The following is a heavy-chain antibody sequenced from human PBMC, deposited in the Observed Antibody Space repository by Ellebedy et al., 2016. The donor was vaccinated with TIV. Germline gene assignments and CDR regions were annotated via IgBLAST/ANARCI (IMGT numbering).Heavy chain of an antibody. D-gene: IGHD6-13*01. CDR3: ARAEAGSSWYNHQYYYYGMDV. J-gene: IGHJ6*02. CDR2: INAGNGNT. V-gene: IGHV1-3*01. CDR1: GYTFTSYA. Sequence: ASVKVSXKASGYTFTSYAMHWVRQAPGQRLEWMGWINAGNGNTKYSQKFQGRVTITRDTSASTAYMELSSLRSEDTAVYYCARAEAGSSWYNHQYYYYGMDVWGQGTTVTVSS.